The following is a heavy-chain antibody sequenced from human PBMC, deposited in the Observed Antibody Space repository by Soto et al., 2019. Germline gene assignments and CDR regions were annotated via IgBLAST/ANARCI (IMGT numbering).Heavy chain of an antibody. V-gene: IGHV3-23*01. J-gene: IGHJ4*02. CDR2: ISGSGGVT. Sequence: EVELLESGGGLVQPGGSLRLSCVASGFTFKNYDMRWIRQAPGKGLEWVSGISGSGGVTYYADSVKGRFTISRYNSKNTLYLQMNSLRAEDTAIYYCAKNRQSRSYYESAGHYDNWGQGTLVTVSS. CDR3: AKNRQSRSYYESAGHYDN. D-gene: IGHD3-10*01. CDR1: GFTFKNYD.